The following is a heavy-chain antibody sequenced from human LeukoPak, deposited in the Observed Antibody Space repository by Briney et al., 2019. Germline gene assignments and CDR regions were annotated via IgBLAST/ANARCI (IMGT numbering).Heavy chain of an antibody. V-gene: IGHV1-69*05. CDR3: ATTQGGGYYDSSGYNDAFDI. J-gene: IGHJ3*02. CDR2: IIPIFGTA. CDR1: GYTFTSYY. D-gene: IGHD3-22*01. Sequence: SVKVSCKASGYTFTSYYMHWVRQAPGQGLEWMGGIIPIFGTANYAQKFQGRVTITTDESTSAAYMELSSLRSEDTAVYYCATTQGGGYYDSSGYNDAFDIWGQGTMVTVSS.